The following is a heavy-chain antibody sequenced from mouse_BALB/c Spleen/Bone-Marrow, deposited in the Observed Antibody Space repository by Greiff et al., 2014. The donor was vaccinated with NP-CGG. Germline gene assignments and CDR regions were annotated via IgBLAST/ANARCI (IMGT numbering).Heavy chain of an antibody. CDR1: GFNIKNTY. CDR2: IGPANGNT. CDR3: ARYYSGARYYFDY. Sequence: VQLKESGGELVQPGGSRKLSCTASGFNIKNTYMHWVQRRPEQGLEWVGRIGPANGNTKYEPKVQGRATITADTSSNTAYLQLNSLTSEATAVYYCARYYSGARYYFDYWGQGTTLTVSS. V-gene: IGHV14-3*02. D-gene: IGHD1-1*01. J-gene: IGHJ2*01.